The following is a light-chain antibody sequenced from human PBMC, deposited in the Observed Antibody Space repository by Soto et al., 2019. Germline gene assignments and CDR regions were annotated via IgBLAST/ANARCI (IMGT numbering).Light chain of an antibody. CDR2: GVS. V-gene: IGKV3-20*01. CDR3: KQYDKSPLT. CDR1: QSVSNSH. Sequence: EIVLTQSPGTLSLSPGERATLSCRASQSVSNSHLAWHQQKPGQAPRLLIFGVSSRAAGIPDRFSGSGSGTDFTLTISRLEPEDYAVYYCKQYDKSPLTFGGGTKVAIK. J-gene: IGKJ4*01.